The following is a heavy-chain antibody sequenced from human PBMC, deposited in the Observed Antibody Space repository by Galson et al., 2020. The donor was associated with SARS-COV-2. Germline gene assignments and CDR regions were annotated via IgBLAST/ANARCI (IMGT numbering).Heavy chain of an antibody. J-gene: IGHJ4*02. V-gene: IGHV4-59*01. Sequence: SETLSLTCTVSGASINNYYWSWIRQSPGKGLEWIGYIYRSGATNLNPSLKSRVSISLDTSRSQFFLSLTSVTAADTAVYYCARESLNNVKNPFDYWGQGALVTVSS. CDR3: ARESLNNVKNPFDY. CDR2: IYRSGAT. CDR1: GASINNYY.